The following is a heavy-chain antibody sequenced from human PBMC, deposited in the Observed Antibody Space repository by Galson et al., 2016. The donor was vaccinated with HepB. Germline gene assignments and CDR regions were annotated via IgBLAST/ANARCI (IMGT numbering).Heavy chain of an antibody. J-gene: IGHJ5*02. CDR1: GYSFGTYW. V-gene: IGHV5-51*01. CDR2: IYPDESNT. CDR3: ARINFSPSSLVGWFDP. Sequence: QSGAEVKKPGESLKISCKGSGYSFGTYWIAWVRQMPGKGLDYMGIIYPDESNTKYSPSFQGRVTISADKSTNTAYLHWSSLKASDSAPYYCARINFSPSSLVGWFDPWGQGTLVTVSS. D-gene: IGHD6-6*01.